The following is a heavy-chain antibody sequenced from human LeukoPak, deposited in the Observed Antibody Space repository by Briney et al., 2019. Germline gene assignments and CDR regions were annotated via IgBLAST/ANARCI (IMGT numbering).Heavy chain of an antibody. CDR2: INPNSGGT. J-gene: IGHJ4*02. Sequence: GASVKVSCKASGYTFTGYYMHWVRQAPGQGLEWMGRINPNSGGTNYAQKFQGRVTMTRDTSIRTAYMELSRLRSDDTAVYYCARALTVTTSVKNYWGQGTLVTVSS. V-gene: IGHV1-2*06. CDR3: ARALTVTTSVKNY. D-gene: IGHD4-17*01. CDR1: GYTFTGYY.